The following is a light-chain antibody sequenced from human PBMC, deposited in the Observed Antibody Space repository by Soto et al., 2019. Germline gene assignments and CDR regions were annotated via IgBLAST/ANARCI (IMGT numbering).Light chain of an antibody. J-gene: IGKJ3*01. Sequence: DIQMTQSPSSLSASVGDRVTITCQASQDISDKLNWYQQKSGKPPNLLIYDASNLELGVPSRFSGSASGTDFTFTISSLQPEDYGTYYCQQYSNLPFTFGPGTKIDIK. CDR1: QDISDK. CDR3: QQYSNLPFT. V-gene: IGKV1-33*01. CDR2: DAS.